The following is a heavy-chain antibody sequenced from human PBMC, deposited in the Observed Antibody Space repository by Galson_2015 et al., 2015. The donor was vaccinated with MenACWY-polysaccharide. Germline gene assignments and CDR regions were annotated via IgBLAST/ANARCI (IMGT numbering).Heavy chain of an antibody. Sequence: LVKPSETLSLTCTVSGGSISSGDSYWSWIRQSPGKGLEWIGYIYYSGRTNYSPSLKSRATVSLDTSKNQFSLKLSFVTAADTAVYYCASLPLGNCGSVSCYGYFHHWGQGTLVTVSS. V-gene: IGHV4-30-4*01. CDR3: ASLPLGNCGSVSCYGYFHH. D-gene: IGHD2-2*01. CDR2: IYYSGRT. J-gene: IGHJ1*01. CDR1: GGSISSGDSY.